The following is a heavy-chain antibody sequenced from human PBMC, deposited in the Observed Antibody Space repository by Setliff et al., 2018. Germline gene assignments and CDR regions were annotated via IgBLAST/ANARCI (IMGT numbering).Heavy chain of an antibody. CDR1: GFTFSTYS. Sequence: GGSLRLSCAASGFTFSTYSMSWVRQAPGKGLEWVSAISGDSVYIYYADSVKGRFTISRDNAKNSLYLQMNSLRAEDTAVYYCARGGCSSTSCYGCPCYYYYMDVWGKGTTVTVSS. CDR3: ARGGCSSTSCYGCPCYYYYMDV. CDR2: ISGDSVYI. D-gene: IGHD2-2*01. J-gene: IGHJ6*03. V-gene: IGHV3-21*01.